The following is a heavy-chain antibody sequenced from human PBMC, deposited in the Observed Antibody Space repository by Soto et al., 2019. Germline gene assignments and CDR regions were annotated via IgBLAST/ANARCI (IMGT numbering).Heavy chain of an antibody. CDR3: VRGAIPTSASAGGFTSFNP. Sequence: EVQLVQSGGGLVQPGGSLTLSCTASGFTFTDSWMHWVRQGPGKGLVFVSRANGEGSGREYADSVKGRFTISRDTAMNALYLQMNNLRADDTAVYYCVRGAIPTSASAGGFTSFNPWCQGTLVTVSS. CDR1: GFTFTDSW. CDR2: ANGEGSGR. J-gene: IGHJ5*02. D-gene: IGHD2-2*01. V-gene: IGHV3-74*01.